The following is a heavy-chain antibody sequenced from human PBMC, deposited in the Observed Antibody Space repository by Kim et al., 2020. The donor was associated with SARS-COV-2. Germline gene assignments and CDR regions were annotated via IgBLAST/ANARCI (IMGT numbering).Heavy chain of an antibody. Sequence: GGSLRHSCSASGFTFINYNMNWVRQAPGKGLEWVSFISSSSRTIYYADSVKGRFTISRDNAENSLFLQMNGLRAEDTALYYCATVLSKDSNYWGQGTLV. V-gene: IGHV3-48*01. D-gene: IGHD2-15*01. J-gene: IGHJ4*02. CDR3: ATVLSKDSNY. CDR1: GFTFINYN. CDR2: ISSSSRTI.